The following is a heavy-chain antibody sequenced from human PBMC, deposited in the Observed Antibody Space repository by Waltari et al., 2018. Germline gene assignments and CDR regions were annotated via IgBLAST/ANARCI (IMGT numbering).Heavy chain of an antibody. CDR3: ARGIAVPFDP. CDR2: IYYSGST. Sequence: QVQLQESGPGLVKPSETLSLTCTVSGGSISSHHWSWIRQPPGKGLEWIWYIYYSGSTNYNPSLKSRVTISVDTSKNQFSLKLSSVTAADTAVYYCARGIAVPFDPWGQGTLVTVSS. V-gene: IGHV4-59*11. J-gene: IGHJ5*02. D-gene: IGHD6-19*01. CDR1: GGSISSHH.